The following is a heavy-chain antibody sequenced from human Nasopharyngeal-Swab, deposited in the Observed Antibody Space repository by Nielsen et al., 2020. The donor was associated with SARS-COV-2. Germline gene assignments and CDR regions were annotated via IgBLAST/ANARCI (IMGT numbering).Heavy chain of an antibody. D-gene: IGHD2-2*01. CDR2: IYHSGST. J-gene: IGHJ4*02. CDR1: GGSISSSNW. Sequence: SETLSLTCAVSGGSISSSNWWTWVRQPPGKGLQWIGEIYHSGSTNYNPSLKSRVTISVDKSKDQFSLRLSSMTAADTAVYYCARGTRISYAPQLDYWGQGTLVTVSS. CDR3: ARGTRISYAPQLDY. V-gene: IGHV4-4*02.